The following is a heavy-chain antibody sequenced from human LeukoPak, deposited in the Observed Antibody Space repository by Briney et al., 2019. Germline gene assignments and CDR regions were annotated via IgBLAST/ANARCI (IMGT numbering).Heavy chain of an antibody. Sequence: GRSLRLSCAASGFTFSSYGMHWVRQAPGKGLEWVAVIWYDGSNKYYADSVKGRFTISRDNSKNTLYRQMNSLRAEDTAVYYCARGSGYSSSWYPDYWGQGTLVTVSS. CDR2: IWYDGSNK. V-gene: IGHV3-33*01. CDR1: GFTFSSYG. J-gene: IGHJ4*02. D-gene: IGHD6-13*01. CDR3: ARGSGYSSSWYPDY.